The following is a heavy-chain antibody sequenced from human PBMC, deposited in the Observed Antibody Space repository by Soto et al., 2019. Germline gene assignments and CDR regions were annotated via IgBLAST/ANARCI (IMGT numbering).Heavy chain of an antibody. V-gene: IGHV1-18*01. CDR2: ISAYNGNT. D-gene: IGHD3-10*02. CDR3: ATLFGELLKDYYYYGMDV. Sequence: ASVKVSCKASGYTFTSYGISWVRQAPGQGLEWMGWISAYNGNTNYAQKLQGRVTMTTDTSTSTAYMELRSLRSDDTAVYYCATLFGELLKDYYYYGMDVWGQGTTVTVSS. J-gene: IGHJ6*02. CDR1: GYTFTSYG.